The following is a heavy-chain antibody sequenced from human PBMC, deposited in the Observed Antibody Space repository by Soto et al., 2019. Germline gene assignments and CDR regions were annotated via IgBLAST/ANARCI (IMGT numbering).Heavy chain of an antibody. CDR2: ISDSGSTI. Sequence: QMQLVQSGGGLVKPGGSLTLSCKASGFTFSDYYMIWVRQTPGKGLEGLSYISDSGSTIYYADSVRARFTIFRENAANSVYLQLDGLTDGDTAFYYCARGGSGWTRGGWLGPWGQGSLVTVSS. V-gene: IGHV3-11*01. J-gene: IGHJ5*02. CDR3: ARGGSGWTRGGWLGP. D-gene: IGHD6-25*01. CDR1: GFTFSDYY.